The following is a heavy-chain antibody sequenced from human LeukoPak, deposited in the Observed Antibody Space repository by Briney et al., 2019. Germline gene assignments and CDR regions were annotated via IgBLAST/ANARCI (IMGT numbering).Heavy chain of an antibody. V-gene: IGHV3-21*01. CDR3: ARPNSSGWSVFYGMDV. D-gene: IGHD6-19*01. J-gene: IGHJ6*02. CDR1: GVTFSGYS. CDR2: ISSSGTYI. Sequence: PGGSLRLSCAASGVTFSGYSMIWVRQAPGKGLEWVSAISSSGTYIYYADSVKGRFTISRDNAKNSLSLQMNSLRAEDTAVYYCARPNSSGWSVFYGMDVWGQGTTVTFSS.